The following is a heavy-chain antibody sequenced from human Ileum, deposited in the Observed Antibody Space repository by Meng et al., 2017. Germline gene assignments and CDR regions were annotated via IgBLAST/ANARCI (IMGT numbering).Heavy chain of an antibody. D-gene: IGHD1-1*01. V-gene: IGHV1-3*01. Sequence: QVLVVRPGAEVEKPGVSVKVSCKASGGTFSTYAISWVRQAPGQGLEWMGWINVDNGDTRYSQKFQGRLTITRDTSASTAYLELSSLTSEDTAVYYCARNTVGTTTLDYWGQGTLVTVSS. J-gene: IGHJ4*02. CDR1: GGTFSTYA. CDR3: ARNTVGTTTLDY. CDR2: INVDNGDT.